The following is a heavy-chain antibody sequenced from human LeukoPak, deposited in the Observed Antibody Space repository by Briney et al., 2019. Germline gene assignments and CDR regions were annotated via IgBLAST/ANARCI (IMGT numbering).Heavy chain of an antibody. CDR2: INPISGGT. CDR3: ARGAAVAAYYYYYYMDV. D-gene: IGHD6-19*01. V-gene: IGHV1-2*02. Sequence: ASVKVSCKASGYTFTGYYMHWVRQAPGQGLEWMGWINPISGGTNYAQKFQGRVTMTRDTSISTAYMELSRLRSDDTAVYYCARGAAVAAYYYYYYMDVWGKGTTVTVSS. CDR1: GYTFTGYY. J-gene: IGHJ6*03.